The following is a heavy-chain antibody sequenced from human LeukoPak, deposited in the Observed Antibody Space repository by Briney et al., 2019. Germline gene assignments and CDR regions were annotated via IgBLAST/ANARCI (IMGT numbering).Heavy chain of an antibody. D-gene: IGHD1-26*01. J-gene: IGHJ4*02. Sequence: SETLSLTCTVSGGSISSSSYYWGWIRQPPGKGLEWIGSIYYSGSTYYNPSLKSRVTISVDTSKNQFSLKLSSVTAADTAVYYCARHGQVGATYYFDYWGQGTLVTVSS. V-gene: IGHV4-39*01. CDR1: GGSISSSSYY. CDR2: IYYSGST. CDR3: ARHGQVGATYYFDY.